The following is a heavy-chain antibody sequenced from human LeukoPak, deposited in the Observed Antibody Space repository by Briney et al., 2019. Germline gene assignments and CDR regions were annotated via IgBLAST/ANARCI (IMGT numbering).Heavy chain of an antibody. CDR3: ARGYVGSPLRGGYYFDY. CDR1: GGSISSSSYY. D-gene: IGHD5-12*01. Sequence: PSETLSLTCTVSGGSISSSSYYWGWIRQPPGKGLEWIGYIYYSGSTNYNPSLKSRVTISVDTSKNQFSLKLSSVTAADTAVYYCARGYVGSPLRGGYYFDYWGQGTLVTVSS. V-gene: IGHV4-61*05. CDR2: IYYSGST. J-gene: IGHJ4*02.